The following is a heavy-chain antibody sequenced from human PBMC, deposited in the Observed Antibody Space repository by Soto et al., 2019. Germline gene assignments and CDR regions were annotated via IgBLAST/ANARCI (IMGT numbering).Heavy chain of an antibody. CDR1: GDGASSKNAA. V-gene: IGHV6-1*01. CDR3: ARGHGVAGTFDY. D-gene: IGHD2-15*01. J-gene: IGHJ4*02. Sequence: PXHTLSLAWAISGDGASSKNAACNWIRQSPSRGLEWLGRTYYRSTWYNDYAVSVKSRITINPDTPKNQLSLHLNSVTPEDTAVYYCARGHGVAGTFDYWGQGTQVTVYS. CDR2: TYYRSTWYN.